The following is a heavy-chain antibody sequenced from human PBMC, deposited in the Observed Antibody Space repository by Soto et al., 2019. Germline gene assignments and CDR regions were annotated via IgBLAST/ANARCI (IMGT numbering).Heavy chain of an antibody. CDR3: AKGVATIGEAYFDY. D-gene: IGHD5-12*01. CDR2: ISGSGGST. Sequence: EVQLLESGGGLVQPGGSLRLSCAASGFIFSSYAMSWVRKAPGKGLEWVSTISGSGGSTYYADSVKGRFTISRDNSKNTLYLQMNSLRAEATAVYYCAKGVATIGEAYFDYWGQGTLVTVSS. CDR1: GFIFSSYA. J-gene: IGHJ4*02. V-gene: IGHV3-23*01.